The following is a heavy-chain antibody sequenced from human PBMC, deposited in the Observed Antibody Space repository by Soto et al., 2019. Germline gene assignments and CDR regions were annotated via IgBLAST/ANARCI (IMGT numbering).Heavy chain of an antibody. Sequence: ASVKVSCKASGYTFTSYGISWVRQAPGQGLEWMGWISAYNGNTNYAQKLQGRVTMTTDTSTSTAYMELRSLRSDDTAVYYCARVDVLRYFDWHFDYWGQGTLVTVSS. CDR1: GYTFTSYG. D-gene: IGHD3-9*01. J-gene: IGHJ4*02. V-gene: IGHV1-18*01. CDR2: ISAYNGNT. CDR3: ARVDVLRYFDWHFDY.